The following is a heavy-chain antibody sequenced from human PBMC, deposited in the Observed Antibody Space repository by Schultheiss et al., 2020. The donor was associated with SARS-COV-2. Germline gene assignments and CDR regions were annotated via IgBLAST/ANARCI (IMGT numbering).Heavy chain of an antibody. J-gene: IGHJ3*02. D-gene: IGHD2-21*02. CDR2: ISYDGSNK. Sequence: GESLKISCAASGFTFSSYAMHWVRQAPGKGLEWVAVISYDGSNKYYADSVKGRFTISRDNSKNTLYLQMNSLRAEDTAVYYCARETAYCGGDCPAFDIWGQGTMVTVSS. CDR1: GFTFSSYA. CDR3: ARETAYCGGDCPAFDI. V-gene: IGHV3-30-3*01.